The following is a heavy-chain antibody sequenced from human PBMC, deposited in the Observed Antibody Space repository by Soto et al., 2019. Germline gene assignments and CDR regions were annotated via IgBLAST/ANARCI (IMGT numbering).Heavy chain of an antibody. Sequence: GSLRLSCAASGFTFSSYGMHWVRQAPGKGLEWVAVIWYDGSNKYYADSVKGRFTISRDNSKNTLYLQMNGLRAEDTAVYYCARVITMVRGVIVTDYYYGMDVWGQGTTVTVSS. V-gene: IGHV3-33*01. CDR1: GFTFSSYG. J-gene: IGHJ6*02. CDR2: IWYDGSNK. D-gene: IGHD3-10*01. CDR3: ARVITMVRGVIVTDYYYGMDV.